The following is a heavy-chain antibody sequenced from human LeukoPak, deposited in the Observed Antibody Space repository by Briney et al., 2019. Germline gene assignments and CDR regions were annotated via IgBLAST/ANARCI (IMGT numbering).Heavy chain of an antibody. J-gene: IGHJ4*02. CDR1: GYTFTSYG. Sequence: ASVKVSCKASGYTFTSYGISWVRQAPGQGLEWMGWISAYNSNTNYAQKLQGRVTMTTDTSTSTAYMELRSLRSDDTAVYYCARESGAYYDFWSGYYNDYYFDYWGQGTLVTVSS. CDR2: ISAYNSNT. CDR3: ARESGAYYDFWSGYYNDYYFDY. D-gene: IGHD3-3*01. V-gene: IGHV1-18*01.